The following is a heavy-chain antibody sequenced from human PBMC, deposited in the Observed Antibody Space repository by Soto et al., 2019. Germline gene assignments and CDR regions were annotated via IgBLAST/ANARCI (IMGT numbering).Heavy chain of an antibody. CDR3: AREMGRPLQWLLLRGMDV. CDR2: IWYDGSNK. Sequence: QVQLVESGGGVVQPGRSLRLSCAASGFTFSSYGMHWVRQAPGKGLEWVAVIWYDGSNKYYADSVKGRFTISRDNSKNTLYLQMNSLRDEDTAVYYCAREMGRPLQWLLLRGMDVWGQGTTVTVSS. CDR1: GFTFSSYG. V-gene: IGHV3-33*01. J-gene: IGHJ6*02. D-gene: IGHD6-19*01.